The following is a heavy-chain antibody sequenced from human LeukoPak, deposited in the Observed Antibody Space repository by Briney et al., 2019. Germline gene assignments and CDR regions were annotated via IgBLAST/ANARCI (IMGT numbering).Heavy chain of an antibody. V-gene: IGHV4-34*01. CDR3: ARGRREPPTPHTEDYDY. D-gene: IGHD1-14*01. J-gene: IGHJ4*02. CDR2: INHSGST. Sequence: SETLSLTCAVYGGSFSGYYWSWIRQPPGKGLEWIGEINHSGSTNYNPSLKSRVTISVDTSKNQFSLKLSSVTAADTAVYYCARGRREPPTPHTEDYDYWGQGTLVTVSS. CDR1: GGSFSGYY.